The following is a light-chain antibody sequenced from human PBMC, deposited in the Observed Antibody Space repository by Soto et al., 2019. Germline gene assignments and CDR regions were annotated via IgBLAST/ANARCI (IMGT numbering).Light chain of an antibody. CDR3: QQYGSSPPYP. J-gene: IGKJ2*01. Sequence: EIVLTQSPGTLSLSPGERATLSCRASQSVSSSYLAWYQQKPGQAPRLLIYGASSRATGIPDRFSGSGSGTDFTLTISRLEPEDFAVYSCQQYGSSPPYPFGQGTKLAIK. CDR2: GAS. V-gene: IGKV3-20*01. CDR1: QSVSSSY.